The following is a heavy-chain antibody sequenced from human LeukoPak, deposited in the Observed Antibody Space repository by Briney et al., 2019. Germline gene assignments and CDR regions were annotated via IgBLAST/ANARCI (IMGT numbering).Heavy chain of an antibody. CDR3: ASGTEGAFDI. J-gene: IGHJ3*02. CDR1: GFTFSSYS. CDR2: ISSSSGYI. D-gene: IGHD6-13*01. Sequence: GGSLRLSCAASGFTFSSYSMNWVRQAPGKGLEWVSSISSSSGYIYYADSVKGRFTISRDNAKNSLYLQMNSLRAEDTAVYYCASGTEGAFDIWGRGTMVTVSS. V-gene: IGHV3-21*01.